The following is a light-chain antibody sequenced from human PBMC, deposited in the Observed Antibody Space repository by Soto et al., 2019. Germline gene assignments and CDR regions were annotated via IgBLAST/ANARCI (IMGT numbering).Light chain of an antibody. V-gene: IGLV3-21*04. CDR3: QVWDSSSDHDV. J-gene: IGLJ1*01. CDR1: NIGSKS. CDR2: YDS. Sequence: SYELTQPPSVSVAPGKTARITCGGNNIGSKSVHWYQQKPGQAPVLVIYYDSDRPSGIPERFSGSNSGNTANLTIRRVEAGDEADYYCQVWDSSSDHDVFGTGTKVTVL.